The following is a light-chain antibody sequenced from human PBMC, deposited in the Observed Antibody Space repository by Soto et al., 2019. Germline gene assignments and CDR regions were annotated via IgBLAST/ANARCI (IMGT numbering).Light chain of an antibody. CDR3: LSHSGSSNV. CDR1: SRDVGASDY. CDR2: EVN. Sequence: QSALTQPPSASGSPGQSVAISCIETSRDVGASDYVSWYQQHSGKAPKLLLYEVNKRPSGVPDRFSGSKSGNTASLTVSALQADDEADYYCLSHSGSSNVLGTGTKLTVL. V-gene: IGLV2-8*01. J-gene: IGLJ1*01.